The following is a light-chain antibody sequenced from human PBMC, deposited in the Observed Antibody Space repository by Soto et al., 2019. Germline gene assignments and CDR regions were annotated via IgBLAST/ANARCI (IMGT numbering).Light chain of an antibody. CDR3: QQSYTHPS. Sequence: DIQLTQSPSSLSASVGDRVTITCRASQSISIYLNWYQQKLGKAPKLLIYAASSLQSGVTSRFSGSGSGTDFTLTISSLQPEDFATYYCQQSYTHPSFGQGTKVEIK. J-gene: IGKJ1*01. CDR2: AAS. CDR1: QSISIY. V-gene: IGKV1-39*01.